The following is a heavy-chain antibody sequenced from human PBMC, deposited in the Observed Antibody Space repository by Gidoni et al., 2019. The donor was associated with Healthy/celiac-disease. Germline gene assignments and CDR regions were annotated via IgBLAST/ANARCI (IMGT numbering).Heavy chain of an antibody. V-gene: IGHV5-51*01. Sequence: EVQLVQSGAEVKQPGESLKISCKGSGYRFTSYWIGWWRQMPGKGLEWMGIIYPGDSDTRYSPSFQGQVTISADKSISTAYLQWSSLKASDTAMYYCARLPPRRFGMRDYYYYYGMDVWGQGTTVTVSS. CDR3: ARLPPRRFGMRDYYYYYGMDV. J-gene: IGHJ6*02. D-gene: IGHD3-10*01. CDR1: GYRFTSYW. CDR2: IYPGDSDT.